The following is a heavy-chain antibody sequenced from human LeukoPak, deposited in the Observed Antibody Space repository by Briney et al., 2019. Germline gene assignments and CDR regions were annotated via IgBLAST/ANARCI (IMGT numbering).Heavy chain of an antibody. D-gene: IGHD5-18*01. V-gene: IGHV3-9*01. CDR3: AKELRGYSYGVPFDY. CDR2: ISWNSGSI. CDR1: GFTFDNYA. J-gene: IGHJ4*02. Sequence: GGSLRLSCAASGFTFDNYAMHWVRQAPGKGLEWVSGISWNSGSIGYADSVKGRFTISRDNAKNSLYLQMNSLRAEDTALYYCAKELRGYSYGVPFDYWGQGTLVTVSS.